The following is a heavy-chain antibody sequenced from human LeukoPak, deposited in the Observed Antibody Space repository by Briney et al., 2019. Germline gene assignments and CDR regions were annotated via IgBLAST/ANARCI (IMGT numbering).Heavy chain of an antibody. CDR2: ISYDGRNQ. CDR3: AGETSFDY. J-gene: IGHJ4*02. V-gene: IGHV3-30*03. CDR1: GFTFSIYG. Sequence: QPGGSLRLSCAASGFTFSIYGMHWVRQAPGKGLEWVALISYDGRNQYYADSVKGRFTISRDNSKNTLYLQMDSLRAEDTAVYYCAGETSFDYWGQGTLVTVSS.